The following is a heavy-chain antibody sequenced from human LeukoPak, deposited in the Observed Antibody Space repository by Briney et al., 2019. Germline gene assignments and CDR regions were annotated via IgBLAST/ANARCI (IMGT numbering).Heavy chain of an antibody. V-gene: IGHV3-9*01. D-gene: IGHD2-2*02. CDR1: GFTFDDYA. CDR2: ISWNSGSI. Sequence: PGRSLRLSCAASGFTFDDYAMHWVRQAPGKGLEWVSGISWNSGSIGYADSVKGRFTISRGNAKNSLYLRMNSLRAEDTAVYYCARDYCSSTSCYSGAFDYWGQGTLVTVSS. CDR3: ARDYCSSTSCYSGAFDY. J-gene: IGHJ4*02.